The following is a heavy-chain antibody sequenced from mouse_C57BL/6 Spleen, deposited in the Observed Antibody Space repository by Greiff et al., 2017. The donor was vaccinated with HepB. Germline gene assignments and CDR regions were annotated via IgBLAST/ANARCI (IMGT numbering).Heavy chain of an antibody. CDR3: SRAFITTVPWFAY. V-gene: IGHV1-26*01. CDR1: GYTFTDYY. D-gene: IGHD1-1*01. CDR2: INPNNGGT. Sequence: EVKLQQSGPELVKPGASVKISCKASGYTFTDYYMNWVKQSHGKSLEWIGDINPNNGGTSYNQKFKGKATLTVDKSSSTAYMEPRSLTAEDSAVYYCSRAFITTVPWFAYWGQGTLVTVSA. J-gene: IGHJ3*01.